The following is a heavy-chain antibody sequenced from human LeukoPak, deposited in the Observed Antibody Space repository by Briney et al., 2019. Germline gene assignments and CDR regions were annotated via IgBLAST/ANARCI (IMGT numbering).Heavy chain of an antibody. J-gene: IGHJ4*02. V-gene: IGHV4-30-4*01. Sequence: SQTLSLTCTVSGGSISSGDYYWSWIRQPPGKGLEWIGHIYYSGSTYYNPSLKSRVTISVDTSKNQFSLKLSSVTAADTAVYYCARDRGDSSGYLDYWGQGTLVTVSS. D-gene: IGHD3-22*01. CDR2: IYYSGST. CDR1: GGSISSGDYY. CDR3: ARDRGDSSGYLDY.